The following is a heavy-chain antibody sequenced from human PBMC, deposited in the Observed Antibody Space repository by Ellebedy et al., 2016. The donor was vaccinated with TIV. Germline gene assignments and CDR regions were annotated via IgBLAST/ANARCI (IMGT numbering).Heavy chain of an antibody. CDR2: FSQSGRT. CDR3: ARHSTVTTIGT. Sequence: MPSETLSLTCTVSGDSISSSVYYWGWIRQPPGKGLEWIVSFSQSGRTYYNPSLTSRVTISVDTSKNQFSLKLSSVTAADTAIFYCARHSTVTTIGTWGQGALVTVSS. CDR1: GDSISSSVYY. V-gene: IGHV4-39*01. D-gene: IGHD4-17*01. J-gene: IGHJ5*02.